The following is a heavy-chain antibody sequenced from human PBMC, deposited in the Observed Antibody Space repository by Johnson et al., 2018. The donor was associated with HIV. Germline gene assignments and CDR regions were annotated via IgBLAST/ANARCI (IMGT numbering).Heavy chain of an antibody. J-gene: IGHJ3*02. CDR1: GFTFSDYY. V-gene: IGHV3-11*04. CDR3: ERDGRSVAEAFDI. CDR2: ISGSGGST. Sequence: VQLVESGGGLVKPGGSLRLSCAASGFTFSDYYMSWIRQAPGKGLEWVSAISGSGGSTYYADSVKGRFTISRDNAKNSLFLQMNSLRAEDTAVYYCERDGRSVAEAFDIWGQGTMVTVSP. D-gene: IGHD6-19*01.